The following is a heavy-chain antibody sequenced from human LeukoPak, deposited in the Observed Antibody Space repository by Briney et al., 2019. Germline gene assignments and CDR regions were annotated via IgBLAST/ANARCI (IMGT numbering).Heavy chain of an antibody. CDR1: GYTFTSYG. CDR3: ARDSSSWYVGVRDITLFKKRDSDWFDP. Sequence: ASVKVSCKASGYTFTSYGISWVRQAPGQGLEWMGWISAYNGNTNYAQKLQGRVTMTTDTSTSTAYMELRSLRSDDTAVYYCARDSSSWYVGVRDITLFKKRDSDWFDPWGQGTLVTVSS. V-gene: IGHV1-18*01. D-gene: IGHD6-13*01. CDR2: ISAYNGNT. J-gene: IGHJ5*02.